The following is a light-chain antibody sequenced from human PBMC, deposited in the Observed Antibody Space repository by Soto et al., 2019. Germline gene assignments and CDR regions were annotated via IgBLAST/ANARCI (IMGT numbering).Light chain of an antibody. CDR1: SSDIGGYNY. Sequence: QSALTQPRSVSGSPGQSVTISCTGTSSDIGGYNYVSWYQHHPGKAPKLIIYDVTKRPSGVPDRFSGSKSGNTASLTISGLQADDEADYYCCSYAGSYTDVFGTGTKLTVL. J-gene: IGLJ1*01. CDR2: DVT. CDR3: CSYAGSYTDV. V-gene: IGLV2-11*01.